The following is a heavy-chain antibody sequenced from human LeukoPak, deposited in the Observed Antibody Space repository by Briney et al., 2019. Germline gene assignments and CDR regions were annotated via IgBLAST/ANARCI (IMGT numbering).Heavy chain of an antibody. V-gene: IGHV3-23*01. CDR1: GFTFSSYA. CDR3: AKLTSGSGSSALFDY. Sequence: GGSLRLSCAASGFTFSSYAMSWVRQAPGKGLEWVSAISGSGGSTYYADSVKGRFTISRDNSKNTLYLQMNSLRAEDTAVYYCAKLTSGSGSSALFDYWAQGTLVTVSS. J-gene: IGHJ4*02. D-gene: IGHD3-10*01. CDR2: ISGSGGST.